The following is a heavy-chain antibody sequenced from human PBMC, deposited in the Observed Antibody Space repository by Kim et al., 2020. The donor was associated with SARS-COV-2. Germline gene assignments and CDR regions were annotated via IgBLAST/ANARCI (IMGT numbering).Heavy chain of an antibody. D-gene: IGHD1-7*01. Sequence: SQTLSLTCAISGDSVSSNSAAWNWIRQSPSRGLEWLGRTYYRSKWYNDYAVSVKSRITINPDTSKNQFSLQLNSVTPEDTAVYYCARDLLVGITGTETYWFDPWGQGTLVTVSS. J-gene: IGHJ5*02. V-gene: IGHV6-1*01. CDR3: ARDLLVGITGTETYWFDP. CDR2: TYYRSKWYN. CDR1: GDSVSSNSAA.